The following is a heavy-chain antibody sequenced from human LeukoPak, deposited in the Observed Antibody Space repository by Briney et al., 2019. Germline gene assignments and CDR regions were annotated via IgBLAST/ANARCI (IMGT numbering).Heavy chain of an antibody. D-gene: IGHD2-21*01. CDR2: ITWDSGTI. Sequence: PGRSLRLSCEASGFSLCDYAMHWVRHIPGKGLEWVSGITWDSGTIDYAGSVRGRFTISRDNAKNFLYLQMNTLRPEDTAIYYCAKGKSIATLWYMDVWGKGTTVIVSS. J-gene: IGHJ6*03. V-gene: IGHV3-9*01. CDR1: GFSLCDYA. CDR3: AKGKSIATLWYMDV.